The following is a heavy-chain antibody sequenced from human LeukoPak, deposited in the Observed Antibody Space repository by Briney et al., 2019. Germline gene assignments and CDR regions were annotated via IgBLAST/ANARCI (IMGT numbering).Heavy chain of an antibody. Sequence: ASVKVSCKASGYTSTSYAMHWVRQAPGQRLEWMGWINAGNGNTKYSQKFQGRVTITRDTSASTAYMELSSLRSEDTAVYYCASPIGYSGYDWIFDYWGQGTLVTVSS. D-gene: IGHD5-12*01. CDR3: ASPIGYSGYDWIFDY. CDR2: INAGNGNT. J-gene: IGHJ4*02. CDR1: GYTSTSYA. V-gene: IGHV1-3*01.